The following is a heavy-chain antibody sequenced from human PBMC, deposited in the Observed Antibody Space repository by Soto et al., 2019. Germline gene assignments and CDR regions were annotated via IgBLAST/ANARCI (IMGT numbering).Heavy chain of an antibody. J-gene: IGHJ6*02. CDR2: INPSGGST. Sequence: WXSVKVSCKASGYTFTSYYMHWVRQAPGQGLEWMGIINPSGGSTSYAQKFQGRVTMTRDTSTSTVYMELSSLRSEDTAVYYCARDRSFDIVVVPAASSSSYYYGMDVWGQGTTVTASS. CDR1: GYTFTSYY. CDR3: ARDRSFDIVVVPAASSSSYYYGMDV. V-gene: IGHV1-46*01. D-gene: IGHD2-2*01.